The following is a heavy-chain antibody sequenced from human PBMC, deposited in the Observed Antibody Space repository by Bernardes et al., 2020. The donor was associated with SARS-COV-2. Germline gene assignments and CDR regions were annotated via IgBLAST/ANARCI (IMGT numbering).Heavy chain of an antibody. V-gene: IGHV3-21*06. D-gene: IGHD3-3*01. Sequence: GGSLRLSCAASGFILPDSSFDWVRQAPGPGLAWVAYLGNRGLHLYYSDSVKGRFVISRDSATNSLYLDLGSLKVEDTAVYYCASFDSGLLERYSGVGVWGQGTTVTVYS. CDR1: GFILPDSS. CDR3: ASFDSGLLERYSGVGV. J-gene: IGHJ6*01. CDR2: LGNRGLHL.